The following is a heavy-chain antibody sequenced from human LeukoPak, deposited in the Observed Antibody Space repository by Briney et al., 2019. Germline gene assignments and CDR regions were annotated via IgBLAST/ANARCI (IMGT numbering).Heavy chain of an antibody. CDR2: IYYSGST. CDR3: ARDLNLAVAGTDWFDP. CDR1: GYSISSGFY. J-gene: IGHJ5*02. Sequence: SETLSLTCTVSGYSISSGFYWGWIRQPPGKGLEWIGSIYYSGSTYYNPSLKSRVTISVDTSKNQFSLKLSSVTAADTAVYYCARDLNLAVAGTDWFDPWGQGTLVTVSS. V-gene: IGHV4-38-2*02. D-gene: IGHD6-19*01.